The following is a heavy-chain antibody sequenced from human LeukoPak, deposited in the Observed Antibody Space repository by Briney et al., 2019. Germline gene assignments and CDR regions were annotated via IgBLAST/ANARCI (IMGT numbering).Heavy chain of an antibody. Sequence: GGSLRLSCAASGFTFSSYSMNWVRQAPGKGLEWVSYISSSSSTIYYADSVKGRFTISRDNAKNPLYLQMNSLRAEDTAVYYCANFLNPTMYYLDYWGQGTLVTVSS. CDR1: GFTFSSYS. D-gene: IGHD1-14*01. J-gene: IGHJ4*02. V-gene: IGHV3-48*01. CDR3: ANFLNPTMYYLDY. CDR2: ISSSSSTI.